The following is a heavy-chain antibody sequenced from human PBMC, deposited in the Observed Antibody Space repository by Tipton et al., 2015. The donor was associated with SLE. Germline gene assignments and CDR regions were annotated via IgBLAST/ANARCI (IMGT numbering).Heavy chain of an antibody. CDR2: IYYRGST. D-gene: IGHD6-19*01. CDR3: ARAVYSGWYENGAFDI. CDR1: GGSFSGYY. J-gene: IGHJ3*02. Sequence: TLSLTCAVYGGSFSGYYWSWIRQPPGKGLEWIGDIYYRGSTNYNPSLKSRVTISVDTSKNQFSLKLSSVTAADTAVYYCARAVYSGWYENGAFDIWGQGTMVTVSS. V-gene: IGHV4-59*01.